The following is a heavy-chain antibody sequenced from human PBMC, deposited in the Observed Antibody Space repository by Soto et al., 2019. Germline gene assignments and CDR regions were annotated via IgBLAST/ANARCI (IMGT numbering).Heavy chain of an antibody. CDR2: IYTSGST. J-gene: IGHJ6*02. CDR3: ARAKDIVVVPAAIHPNGMDV. Sequence: SETLSLTCTVSGGSISSGGYYWSWIRQHPGKGLEWIGYIYTSGSTNYNPSLKSRVTMSVDTSKNQFSLKLSSVTAADTAVYYCARAKDIVVVPAAIHPNGMDVWGQGTTVTVSS. V-gene: IGHV4-61*08. CDR1: GGSISSGGYY. D-gene: IGHD2-2*02.